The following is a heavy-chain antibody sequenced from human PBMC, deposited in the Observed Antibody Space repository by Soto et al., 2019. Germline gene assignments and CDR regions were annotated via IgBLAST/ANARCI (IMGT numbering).Heavy chain of an antibody. D-gene: IGHD5-18*01. CDR1: GYTFSSYG. CDR2: ISGYNGDT. Sequence: QVQLMQSGAEVKKPGASVKVSCKASGYTFSSYGISWVRQAPGQGREWMGWISGYNGDTNYAEDLQGRVTMTTATSTSTDSMALRGLGSDDTDVDCCAGDWATVDAGGFVDHWGQGTLVTVSS. J-gene: IGHJ4*02. V-gene: IGHV1-18*01. CDR3: AGDWATVDAGGFVDH.